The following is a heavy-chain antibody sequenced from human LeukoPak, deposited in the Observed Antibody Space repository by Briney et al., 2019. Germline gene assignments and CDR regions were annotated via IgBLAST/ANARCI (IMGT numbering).Heavy chain of an antibody. Sequence: GGSLRLSCAASGFTFSSYAMHWVRQAPGKGLEWVAVISYDGSNKYYADSVKGRFTISRDNAKNSLYLQMNSLRVEDTAVYYCTRVRGSSGYDFDYWGQGTLVTVSS. V-gene: IGHV3-30-3*01. CDR2: ISYDGSNK. J-gene: IGHJ4*02. CDR3: TRVRGSSGYDFDY. D-gene: IGHD5-12*01. CDR1: GFTFSSYA.